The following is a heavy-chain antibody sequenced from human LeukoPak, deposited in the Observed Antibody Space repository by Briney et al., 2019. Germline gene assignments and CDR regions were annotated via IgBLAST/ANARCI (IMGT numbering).Heavy chain of an antibody. D-gene: IGHD3-22*01. J-gene: IGHJ3*02. Sequence: SETLSLTCTVSGGSISSSRDYWGWIRQPPGKGLEWIGSIYYSGSTYYNPSLKSRVTISVDTSKNQFSLKLSSVTAADTAVYYCARQCYDTSAYGGSDIWGQGTMVTVSS. CDR2: IYYSGST. V-gene: IGHV4-39*01. CDR1: GGSISSSRDY. CDR3: ARQCYDTSAYGGSDI.